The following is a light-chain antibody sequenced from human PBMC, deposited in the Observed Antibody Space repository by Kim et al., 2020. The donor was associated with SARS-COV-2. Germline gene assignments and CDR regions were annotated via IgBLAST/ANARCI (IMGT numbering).Light chain of an antibody. V-gene: IGLV3-1*01. CDR3: QAWDSSTAV. CDR1: KLGDKY. J-gene: IGLJ3*02. CDR2: QHT. Sequence: SYELTQPPSVSVSPGQTASITCSGSKLGDKYAYWYQKKPGQSPVLVIYQHTKRPSGISQRFSGSSSGNTATPTISRAQTMDEADYYCQAWDSSTAVFGGG.